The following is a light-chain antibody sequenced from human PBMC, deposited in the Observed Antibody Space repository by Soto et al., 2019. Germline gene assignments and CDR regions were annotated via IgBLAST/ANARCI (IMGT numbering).Light chain of an antibody. CDR3: QHYGSSPPYT. CDR2: GAS. V-gene: IGKV3-20*01. CDR1: QSVSSSY. Sequence: EIVLTQSPCTLSLSPGERATLSCRASQSVSSSYLAWYQKKPGQAPRLLIYGASSRAAGIPHRFSGSGSGTDFTLTISRLEPEDFAVYYCQHYGSSPPYTFGQGTKLEIK. J-gene: IGKJ2*01.